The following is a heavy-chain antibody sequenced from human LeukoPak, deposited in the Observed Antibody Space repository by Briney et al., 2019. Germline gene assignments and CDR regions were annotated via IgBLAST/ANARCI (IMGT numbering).Heavy chain of an antibody. CDR2: INHSGST. CDR1: GGSFSGYY. V-gene: IGHV4-34*01. Sequence: PSETLSLTCAVYGGSFSGYYWSWLRQPPRKGLEWMGEINHSGSTNYNPSLKSRVTISVDTSKDQFSLKLSSVPAADTAVYYCARAPYYDVWSGYYRAFDIWGEGTMVTVSS. CDR3: ARAPYYDVWSGYYRAFDI. J-gene: IGHJ3*02. D-gene: IGHD3-3*01.